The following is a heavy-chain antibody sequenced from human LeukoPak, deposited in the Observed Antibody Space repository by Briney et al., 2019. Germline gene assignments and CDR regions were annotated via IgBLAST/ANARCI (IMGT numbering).Heavy chain of an antibody. CDR3: CLLDY. D-gene: IGHD3-16*01. CDR2: ISYDGSNK. Sequence: GSLRLSCAASGVTFSSYAMHWVRQAPGKGLEWVAVISYDGSNKYYADSVKGRFTISRDNSKNTLYLQMNSLRAEDTAVYYCCLLDYWGQGTLVTVSS. V-gene: IGHV3-30*04. J-gene: IGHJ4*02. CDR1: GVTFSSYA.